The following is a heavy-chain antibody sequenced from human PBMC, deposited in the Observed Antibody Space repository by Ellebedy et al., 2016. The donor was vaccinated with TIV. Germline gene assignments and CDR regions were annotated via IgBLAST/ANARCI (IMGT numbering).Heavy chain of an antibody. J-gene: IGHJ5*02. V-gene: IGHV3-21*01. CDR3: ARALRSGFYVNPFDT. D-gene: IGHD3-16*01. CDR2: IGSSGGYI. CDR1: GFPFSAFS. Sequence: GESLKISCTASGFPFSAFSMNWVRQAPGKGLEWVSSIGSSGGYIYYADSLKDRFSISRDNDKNSLFLQMNSLRVEDTAIYYCARALRSGFYVNPFDTWGQGTLVTVSS.